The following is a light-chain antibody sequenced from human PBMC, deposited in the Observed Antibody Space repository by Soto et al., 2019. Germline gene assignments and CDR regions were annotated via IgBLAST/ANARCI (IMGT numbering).Light chain of an antibody. CDR1: QSVXSK. CDR3: LQYKNGTQT. V-gene: IGKV3-15*01. J-gene: IGKJ1*01. Sequence: IVMTQSPATLSVSPGERATLSCRASQSVXSKLAWSRDQPGQAPRVLXDGASTMATGSPARLSGSGSATEFTLTISSLQSEDFAVYYFLQYKNGTQTFGQGTKVDIK. CDR2: GAS.